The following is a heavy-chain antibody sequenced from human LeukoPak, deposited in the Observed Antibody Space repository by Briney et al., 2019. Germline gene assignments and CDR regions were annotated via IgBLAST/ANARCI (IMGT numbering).Heavy chain of an antibody. CDR1: EFTFISYA. Sequence: GGALSLSGVAIEFTFISYAMDGVGQAPGKGLEWVDVISYVGSNKYYAVSGKGRFTISRDNSKNTLYLQMNSLRAEDTAVYYCARDLGVKSWFDPWGQGTLVTVSS. CDR2: ISYVGSNK. CDR3: ARDLGVKSWFDP. V-gene: IGHV3-30-3*01. J-gene: IGHJ5*02. D-gene: IGHD3-16*01.